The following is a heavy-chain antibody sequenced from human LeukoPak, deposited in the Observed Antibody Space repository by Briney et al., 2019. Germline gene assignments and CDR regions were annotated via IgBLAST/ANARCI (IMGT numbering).Heavy chain of an antibody. J-gene: IGHJ4*02. D-gene: IGHD5-12*01. V-gene: IGHV4-4*02. CDR2: INHSGST. Sequence: SETLSLTCAVSGDSISSSNWWNWVRQPPGKGLEWIGEINHSGSTNYNPSLKSRVTMSVDTSKNQFSLKLSSVTAADTAVYYCARDFDSGYDSYYFDYWGQGTLVTVSS. CDR3: ARDFDSGYDSYYFDY. CDR1: GDSISSSNW.